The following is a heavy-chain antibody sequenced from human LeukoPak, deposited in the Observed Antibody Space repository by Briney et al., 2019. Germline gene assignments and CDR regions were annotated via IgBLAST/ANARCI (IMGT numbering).Heavy chain of an antibody. J-gene: IGHJ4*02. V-gene: IGHV3-23*01. CDR1: GFTFSSYA. CDR3: ARDMDLYGSGGNFDY. Sequence: GGSLRLSCAASGFTFSSYAMSWVRQAPGKGLEWVSAISGSGGSTYYADSVKGRFTISRDNSKNTLYLQMNSLRAEDTAVYYCARDMDLYGSGGNFDYWGQGTLVTVSS. D-gene: IGHD3-10*01. CDR2: ISGSGGST.